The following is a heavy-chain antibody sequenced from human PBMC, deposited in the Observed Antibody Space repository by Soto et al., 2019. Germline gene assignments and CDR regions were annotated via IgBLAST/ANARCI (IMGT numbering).Heavy chain of an antibody. D-gene: IGHD6-19*01. J-gene: IGHJ4*02. CDR2: IWYDGSQK. V-gene: IGHV3-33*01. Sequence: QVQLVESGGGVVQTGGSLRLSCAASGFTFRNYGMHWVRQATGKWLEWVAAIWYDGSQKYEEGSVKGRFTISRDNSKNTLYMQMDSLRDEDTAVYYCATVRRGSGWYNDWWGQGTLVIVSS. CDR1: GFTFRNYG. CDR3: ATVRRGSGWYNDW.